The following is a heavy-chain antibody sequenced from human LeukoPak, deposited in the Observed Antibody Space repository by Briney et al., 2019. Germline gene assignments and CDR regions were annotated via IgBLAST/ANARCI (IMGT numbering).Heavy chain of an antibody. Sequence: GGSLRLSCAASGFSFSDYTMIWVRQAPGKGLEWTSSITSTTNIIYYAESVKGRFTISRDNAKNSLYLVMNSLRAEDTAMYYCARVRSGWYVDFWGQGTLVTVSS. CDR2: ITSTTNII. CDR3: ARVRSGWYVDF. V-gene: IGHV3-48*04. J-gene: IGHJ4*02. CDR1: GFSFSDYT. D-gene: IGHD6-19*01.